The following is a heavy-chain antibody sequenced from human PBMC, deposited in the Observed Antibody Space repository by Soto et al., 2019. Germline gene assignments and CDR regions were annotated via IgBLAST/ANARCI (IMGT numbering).Heavy chain of an antibody. CDR1: GGSIGSQY. D-gene: IGHD3-3*01. CDR2: LHFRGYT. Sequence: PSETLSLTCTVSGGSIGSQYWTWVRQSPGKGLEWIGHLHFRGYTNYNPSLQSRVTISSARSTNQVSLTLTSVTAADTAVYYCARGRNDFWSGYPNYYYYGMDVWGQGTTVTVSS. V-gene: IGHV4-59*11. J-gene: IGHJ6*02. CDR3: ARGRNDFWSGYPNYYYYGMDV.